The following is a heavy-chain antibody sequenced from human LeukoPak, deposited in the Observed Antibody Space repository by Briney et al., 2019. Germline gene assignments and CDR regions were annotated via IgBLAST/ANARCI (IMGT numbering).Heavy chain of an antibody. J-gene: IGHJ4*02. CDR2: INHSGST. CDR3: ARARIAAAARTPFDY. V-gene: IGHV4-34*01. D-gene: IGHD6-13*01. Sequence: SETLSLTCAVYGGSFSGYYWSWIRQPPGKGLEWIGEINHSGSTNYHPSLKSRVTISVDTSKNQFSLKLGSVTAADTAVYYCARARIAAAARTPFDYWGQGTLVTVSS. CDR1: GGSFSGYY.